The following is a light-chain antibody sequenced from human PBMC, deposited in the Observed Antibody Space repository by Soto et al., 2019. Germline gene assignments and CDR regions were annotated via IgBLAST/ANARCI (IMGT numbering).Light chain of an antibody. CDR3: SSYTRTSTLYV. CDR1: NSDIGTYNY. CDR2: EVS. Sequence: QSALTQPASVSGSPGQSITISCTGSNSDIGTYNYVSWYQQLPGKAPKLVISEVSNRPSGISGRFSGSKSGNAASLTISGLQAEDEATYYCSSYTRTSTLYVFGPGTKLTVL. V-gene: IGLV2-14*01. J-gene: IGLJ1*01.